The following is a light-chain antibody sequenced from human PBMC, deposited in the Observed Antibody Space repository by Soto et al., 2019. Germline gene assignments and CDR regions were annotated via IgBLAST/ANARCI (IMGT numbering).Light chain of an antibody. Sequence: EIVLTQSPATLSLSPGERATLSCRASQSVGFYLAWYQQRPGQAPRLLIYDASNRATGIPARFSGSGSGTDFTLTISSLEPEDFAIYYCQQRSNWLTFGGGTRVEIK. CDR1: QSVGFY. J-gene: IGKJ4*01. CDR2: DAS. V-gene: IGKV3-11*01. CDR3: QQRSNWLT.